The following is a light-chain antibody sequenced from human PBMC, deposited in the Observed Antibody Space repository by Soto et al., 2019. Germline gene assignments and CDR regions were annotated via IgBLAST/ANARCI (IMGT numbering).Light chain of an antibody. CDR2: EVS. CDR3: SSYSISTAYL. V-gene: IGLV2-14*01. Sequence: QSVLTQPASVSGFPRQSITISCTGTSSDVGGYDYVSWYQLHPGKAPKLMVFEVSNRPSGVSYRFSGSKSGNTASLTISGLQAEDEADYFCSSYSISTAYLFGTGTKVTVL. J-gene: IGLJ1*01. CDR1: SSDVGGYDY.